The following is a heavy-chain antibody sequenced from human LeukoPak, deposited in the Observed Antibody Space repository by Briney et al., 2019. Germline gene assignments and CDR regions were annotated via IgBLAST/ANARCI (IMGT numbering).Heavy chain of an antibody. J-gene: IGHJ6*02. Sequence: NSGGSLRLSCAASGFTLSNAGMRWVRQARGEGGEWVGRRKSKTDGGTTDYAAQVKGRFTISRDDSKNTLYLQMNSLKTEDTAVYYCTTGPAILLWFGELNGMDVWGQGTTVTVSS. CDR2: RKSKTDGGTT. CDR3: TTGPAILLWFGELNGMDV. D-gene: IGHD3-10*01. CDR1: GFTLSNAG. V-gene: IGHV3-15*01.